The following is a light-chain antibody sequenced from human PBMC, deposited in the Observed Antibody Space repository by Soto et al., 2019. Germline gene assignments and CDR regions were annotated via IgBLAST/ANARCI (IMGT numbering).Light chain of an antibody. Sequence: IQMTQSPSSLSASVGDRVTITCRASQSISTYVNWYQQKPGKAPKLLIYASSSLQSGVPSRFSGSGSGTHFTLTINSLQPEDFATYYCQQSFGTPRTFGPGTRVE. CDR2: ASS. V-gene: IGKV1-39*01. J-gene: IGKJ1*01. CDR3: QQSFGTPRT. CDR1: QSISTY.